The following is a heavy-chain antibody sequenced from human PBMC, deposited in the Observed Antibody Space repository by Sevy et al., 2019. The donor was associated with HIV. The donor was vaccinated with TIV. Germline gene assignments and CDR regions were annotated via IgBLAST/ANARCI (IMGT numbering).Heavy chain of an antibody. J-gene: IGHJ4*02. CDR2: IYSDGTT. V-gene: IGHV3-66*01. Sequence: GGSLRLSCAASGFTVNSNYMTWVRQAPGKGLEGVSVIYSDGTTYHADSVKDRFTISRDNSKNTLYLQMNSLRAEDTAVYYCARGKSGYGYALNYWAQGTLVTVSS. CDR3: ARGKSGYGYALNY. D-gene: IGHD5-18*01. CDR1: GFTVNSNY.